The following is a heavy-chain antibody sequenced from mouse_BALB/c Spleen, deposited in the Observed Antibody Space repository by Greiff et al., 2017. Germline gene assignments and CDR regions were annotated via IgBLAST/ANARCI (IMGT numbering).Heavy chain of an antibody. CDR1: GYSITSDYV. D-gene: IGHD2-13*01. J-gene: IGHJ4*01. CDR3: ERDILQGNDCEMDY. V-gene: IGHV3-2*02. CDR2: ISYSGST. Sequence: VQLKESGPGLVKPSQSLSLTCTVTGYSITSDYVWNWIRQLPGNKLGWMGYISYSGSTSYNPSLKSRISITRDTSKNQFFLQLNSVTTEDTDTYIYERDILQGNDCEMDYWGQGTTVTVSS.